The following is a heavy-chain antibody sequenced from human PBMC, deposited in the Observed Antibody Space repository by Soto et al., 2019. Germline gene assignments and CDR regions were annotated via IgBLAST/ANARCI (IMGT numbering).Heavy chain of an antibody. D-gene: IGHD3-9*01. Sequence: VPLQQSGPGLVQSSQTLSLTCGISGASPSSNTSAWNWIRQSPTRGLEWLGRTYFMSRWINGYAGPENSRVTLHPDRSKNQFSLQWSSVTPEDTAVYFCATGLTSALDGGWDYFYFFGMDVWYQGITVTVS. CDR1: GASPSSNTSA. CDR2: TYFMSRWIN. V-gene: IGHV6-1*01. CDR3: ATGLTSALDGGWDYFYFFGMDV. J-gene: IGHJ6*02.